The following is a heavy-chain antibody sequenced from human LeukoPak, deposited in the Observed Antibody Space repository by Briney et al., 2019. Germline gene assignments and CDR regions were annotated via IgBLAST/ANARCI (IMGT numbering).Heavy chain of an antibody. D-gene: IGHD3-10*01. J-gene: IGHJ4*02. CDR1: GNSFNNHF. CDR2: IYPGDSET. V-gene: IGHV5-51*01. CDR3: ARRSTVIRGVLEEAFDY. Sequence: GESLKNSCKGSGNSFNNHFIGWVRQMTGKGLEWMGIIYPGDSETRYSPSFQGQVTISADKSISTVYLQWSSLEASDTAMYYCARRSTVIRGVLEEAFDYWGQGTLVIVSS.